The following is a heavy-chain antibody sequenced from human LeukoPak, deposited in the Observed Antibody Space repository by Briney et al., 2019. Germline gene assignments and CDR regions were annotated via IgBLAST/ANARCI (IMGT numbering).Heavy chain of an antibody. CDR3: AKTQGYYDA. CDR1: GFTFSNYA. J-gene: IGHJ5*02. Sequence: GGSLRLSCVASGFTFSNYAMSWVRQAPGKGLELVSGIYGSDDKTVYGDAVKGRFTISRDNSKNTLYLQMNSQRADDTAVYYCAKTQGYYDAWGQGALVTVSS. V-gene: IGHV3-23*01. CDR2: IYGSDDKT. D-gene: IGHD2-15*01.